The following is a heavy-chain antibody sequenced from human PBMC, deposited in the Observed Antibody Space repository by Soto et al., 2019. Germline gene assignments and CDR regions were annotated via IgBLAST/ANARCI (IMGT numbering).Heavy chain of an antibody. D-gene: IGHD3-3*01. J-gene: IGHJ6*04. Sequence: SVKVSCKASGFTFSRSAMQWVRQARGQRLEWIGWIVVGSGNTNYAQKFQERVTISRDMSTSTGYMELSNLRSEDTAVYYCAARTGPNRGYYTMDVGGKGTRFTFPS. CDR3: AARTGPNRGYYTMDV. V-gene: IGHV1-58*02. CDR2: IVVGSGNT. CDR1: GFTFSRSA.